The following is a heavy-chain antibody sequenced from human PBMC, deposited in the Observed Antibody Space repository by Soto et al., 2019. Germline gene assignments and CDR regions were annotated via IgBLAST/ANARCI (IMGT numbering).Heavy chain of an antibody. J-gene: IGHJ3*02. CDR2: ISWNSGSI. Sequence: EVQLVESGGGLVQPGRSLRLSCAASGFTFDDYAMHWVRQAPGKGLEWVPGISWNSGSIGSADSVKGRFTISRDNAKNSLYLQMNSLSAEDTALYYCAKDLGLATLGAFDIWGQGTMVTGSS. D-gene: IGHD6-19*01. CDR1: GFTFDDYA. V-gene: IGHV3-9*01. CDR3: AKDLGLATLGAFDI.